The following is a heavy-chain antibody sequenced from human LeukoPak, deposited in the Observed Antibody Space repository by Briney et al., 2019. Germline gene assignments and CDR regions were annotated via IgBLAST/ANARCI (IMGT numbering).Heavy chain of an antibody. D-gene: IGHD3-22*01. CDR2: ISAYNGNT. CDR1: GYTFTSYG. J-gene: IGHJ5*02. Sequence: ASVKVSCKASGYTFTSYGISWVRQAPGQGLEWMGWISAYNGNTSYAQKFQGRVTMTTDTSTSTAYMELRSLRSDDTAVYFCAKWNYDSGGYSNYFDPWGQGTLVTVSS. V-gene: IGHV1-18*01. CDR3: AKWNYDSGGYSNYFDP.